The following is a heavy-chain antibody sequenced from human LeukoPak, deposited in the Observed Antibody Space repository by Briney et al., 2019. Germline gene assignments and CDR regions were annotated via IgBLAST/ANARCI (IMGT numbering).Heavy chain of an antibody. CDR3: ATDRGGFYGSGSPYFDY. V-gene: IGHV1-24*01. CDR1: GYTLTELS. J-gene: IGHJ4*02. Sequence: ASVKASCKVSGYTLTELSMHWVRQAPGKGLEWMGGFDPEDGETIYAQKFQGRVTMTEDTSTDTAYMELSSLRSEDTAVYYCATDRGGFYGSGSPYFDYWGQGTLVTVSS. CDR2: FDPEDGET. D-gene: IGHD3-10*01.